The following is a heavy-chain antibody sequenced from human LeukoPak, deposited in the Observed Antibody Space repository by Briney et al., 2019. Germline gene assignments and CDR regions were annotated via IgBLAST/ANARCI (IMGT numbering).Heavy chain of an antibody. CDR3: AELGITMIGGV. J-gene: IGHJ6*04. D-gene: IGHD3-10*02. CDR2: SSSSGSTI. V-gene: IGHV3-11*04. Sequence: PGGSLRLSCAASGFTVSSNYMSWVRQAPGKGLEWVSYSSSSGSTIYYADSVKGRFTISRDNAKNSLYLQMNSLRAEDTAVYYCAELGITMIGGVWGKGTTVTISS. CDR1: GFTVSSNY.